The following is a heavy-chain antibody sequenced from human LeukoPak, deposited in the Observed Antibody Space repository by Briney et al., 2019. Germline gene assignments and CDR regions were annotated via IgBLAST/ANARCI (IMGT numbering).Heavy chain of an antibody. CDR2: ISYSGST. V-gene: IGHV4-59*08. Sequence: SETLSLTCTVSGGSISSYYWSWIRQPPGKGLEWIGYISYSGSTNYNPSLKSRVTISADMSKNQFSLKLSSVTAADTAVYYCARQRTVGSSISYWGQGTLVTVSS. D-gene: IGHD1-14*01. CDR1: GGSISSYY. CDR3: ARQRTVGSSISY. J-gene: IGHJ4*02.